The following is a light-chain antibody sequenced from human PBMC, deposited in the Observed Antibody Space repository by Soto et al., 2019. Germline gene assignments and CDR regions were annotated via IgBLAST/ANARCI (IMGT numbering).Light chain of an antibody. CDR3: QQYYHWPPYT. J-gene: IGKJ5*01. CDR2: GAS. V-gene: IGKV3-15*01. CDR1: QSVSSSN. Sequence: DIVLTQSPATLSLSPGERATLSCRASQSVSSSNLGWYHQKPGQAPRLLIYGASTRATDFPARFSGSGSGTEFTLTISSLQSEDFGVYYCQQYYHWPPYTFGQGTRLEIK.